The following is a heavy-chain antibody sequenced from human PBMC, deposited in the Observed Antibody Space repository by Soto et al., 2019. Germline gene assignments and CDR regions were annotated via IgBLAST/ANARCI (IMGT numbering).Heavy chain of an antibody. V-gene: IGHV5-10-1*01. Sequence: GESLKISCKGSGYSFTSHWISWVRQMPGKGLEWMGRIDPSDSYTNYSPSFQGHVTISADKSISTAYLQWSSLKASDTAVYYCAKDPSYGYDFDYGGQGTLVTVSS. CDR2: IDPSDSYT. J-gene: IGHJ4*02. D-gene: IGHD5-12*01. CDR3: AKDPSYGYDFDY. CDR1: GYSFTSHW.